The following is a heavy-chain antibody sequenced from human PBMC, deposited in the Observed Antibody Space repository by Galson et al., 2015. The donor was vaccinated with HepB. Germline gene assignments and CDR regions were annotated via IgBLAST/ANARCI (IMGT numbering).Heavy chain of an antibody. CDR2: IRQDGSAK. CDR3: ATVGGGSYLDY. Sequence: SLRLSCAASGFTFTSSWMSWVRQAPGKGLDWVATIRQDGSAKYYVDSVKGRFTISRDNAKNSLYLQMNSLRAEDTAVYYCATVGGGSYLDYWGQGTLVTVSS. V-gene: IGHV3-7*01. CDR1: GFTFTSSW. J-gene: IGHJ4*02. D-gene: IGHD1-26*01.